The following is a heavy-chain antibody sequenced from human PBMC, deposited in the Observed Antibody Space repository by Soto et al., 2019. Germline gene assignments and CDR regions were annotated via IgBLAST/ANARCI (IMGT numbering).Heavy chain of an antibody. V-gene: IGHV3-33*01. CDR1: GFMFSSYG. Sequence: QAQLEEFGGGVVQPGGSLRLSCVTSGFMFSSYGMHWVRQAPGKGLEWVAVIWHDGNHKFYGDSVKGRFSISRDNSKNTVDLQMNSLRAEDTAVYYCARAHYSAYDRNDYFYYGMDVWGLGTTVTVSS. CDR3: ARAHYSAYDRNDYFYYGMDV. J-gene: IGHJ6*02. D-gene: IGHD5-12*01. CDR2: IWHDGNHK.